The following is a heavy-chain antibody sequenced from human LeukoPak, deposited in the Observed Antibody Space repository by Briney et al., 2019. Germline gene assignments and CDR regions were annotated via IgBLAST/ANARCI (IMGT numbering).Heavy chain of an antibody. CDR3: ARERSGEYYFDY. CDR1: GGTFSSYA. D-gene: IGHD3-10*01. V-gene: IGHV1-69*13. J-gene: IGHJ4*02. Sequence: GASVKVSCKASGGTFSSYAISWVRQAPGQGLEWMGGIIPIFGTANYAQKFQGRVTITADESTSTAYMELSSLGSEDTAVYYCARERSGEYYFDYWGRGTLVTVSS. CDR2: IIPIFGTA.